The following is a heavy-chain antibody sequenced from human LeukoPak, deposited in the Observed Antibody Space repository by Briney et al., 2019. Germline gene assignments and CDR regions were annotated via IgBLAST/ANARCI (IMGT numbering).Heavy chain of an antibody. CDR1: GGSVSSGSYF. J-gene: IGHJ4*02. CDR3: ARHLGFLPLDY. CDR2: IYYRGST. D-gene: IGHD3-10*01. V-gene: IGHV4-61*01. Sequence: SETLSLTCTVSGGSVSSGSYFWSWIRQPPGKGLEWMGYIYYRGSTNYNPSLQSRVTISLDTSKNQISLKLGSVTAADTAVYYCARHLGFLPLDYRGQGTLVTVSS.